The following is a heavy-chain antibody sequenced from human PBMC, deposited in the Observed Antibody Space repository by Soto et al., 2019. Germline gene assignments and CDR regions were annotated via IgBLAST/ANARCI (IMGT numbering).Heavy chain of an antibody. CDR1: GFTFSSYA. CDR3: ARPGYCSSTSCHYYFDY. V-gene: IGHV3-64*01. Sequence: PGGSLRLSCAASGFTFSSYAMHWVRQAPGKGLEYVSAISSNGGSTYYANSVKGRFTISRDNSKNTLYLQMGSLGAEDMAVYYCARPGYCSSTSCHYYFDYWGQGTLVTVSS. CDR2: ISSNGGST. J-gene: IGHJ4*02. D-gene: IGHD2-2*01.